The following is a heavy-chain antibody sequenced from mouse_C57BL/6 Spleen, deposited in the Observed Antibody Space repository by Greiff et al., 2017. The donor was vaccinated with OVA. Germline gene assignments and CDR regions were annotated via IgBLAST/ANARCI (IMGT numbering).Heavy chain of an antibody. CDR3: TRETGTLYYFDY. Sequence: VQLKQSGEGLVKPGGSLKLSCAASGFTFSSYAMSWVRQTPEKRLEWVAYISSGGDYIYYADTVKGRFTISRDNARNTLYLQMSSLKSEDTAMYYCTRETGTLYYFDYWGQGTTLTVSS. D-gene: IGHD4-1*01. CDR1: GFTFSSYA. CDR2: ISSGGDYI. J-gene: IGHJ2*01. V-gene: IGHV5-9-1*02.